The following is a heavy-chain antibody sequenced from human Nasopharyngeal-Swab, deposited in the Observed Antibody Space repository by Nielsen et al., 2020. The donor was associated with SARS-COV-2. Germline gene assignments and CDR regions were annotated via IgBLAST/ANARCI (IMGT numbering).Heavy chain of an antibody. CDR1: GGTFSSYA. CDR2: IIPILGIA. CDR3: AFCRGAGYYYYMDV. Sequence: SVKVSCKASGGTFSSYAISWVRQAPGQGLEWRGRIIPILGIANYAQKFQGRVTITADKSTSTAYMELSSLRSEDTAVYYCAFCRGAGYYYYMDVWGKGTTVTVSS. D-gene: IGHD6-13*01. J-gene: IGHJ6*03. V-gene: IGHV1-69*04.